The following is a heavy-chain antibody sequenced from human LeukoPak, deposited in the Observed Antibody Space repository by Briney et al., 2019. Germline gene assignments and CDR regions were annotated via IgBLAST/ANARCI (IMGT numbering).Heavy chain of an antibody. J-gene: IGHJ4*02. D-gene: IGHD5-12*01. CDR3: ARDSRYDEGY. CDR1: GYTFTSYG. CDR2: ISAYNGNT. V-gene: IGHV1-18*01. Sequence: ASVEVCCKAFGYTFTSYGISWSRQAWRQWFEWMVWISAYNGNTNYAQKFQGRVTMTTDTSTSTAYMELRSLRSDDTAVYSCARDSRYDEGYWGQGTLVTVSS.